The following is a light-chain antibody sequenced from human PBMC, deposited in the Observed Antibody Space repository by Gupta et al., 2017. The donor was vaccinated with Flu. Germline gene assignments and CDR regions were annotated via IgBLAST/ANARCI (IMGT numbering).Light chain of an antibody. CDR2: KAS. CDR3: CQEYSYWSN. CDR1: QSISSC. J-gene: IGKJ2*01. V-gene: IGKV1-5*03. Sequence: DIQMTESPSTLAASVGDRGTITCRANQSISSCLASYYQKPGKAPKLLLYKASSIESGVPSTISGSSYSTAFTLTIISRLPADFVTHYCCQEYSYWSNFGQGTKMEIK.